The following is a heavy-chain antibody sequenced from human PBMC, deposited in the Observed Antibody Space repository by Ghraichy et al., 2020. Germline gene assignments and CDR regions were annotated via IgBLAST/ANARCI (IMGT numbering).Heavy chain of an antibody. V-gene: IGHV4-34*01. D-gene: IGHD3-16*01. CDR2: IHQSGNT. Sequence: SQTLSLTCAIYGGSLSTYYWSWIRQPPGKGLEWIGEIHQSGNTNYNPSLKSRVIISVDTSKNQFSLKLSSVTAADTAIYYCASRAGLGVWGQGTLVTVSS. CDR3: ASRAGLGV. J-gene: IGHJ4*02. CDR1: GGSLSTYY.